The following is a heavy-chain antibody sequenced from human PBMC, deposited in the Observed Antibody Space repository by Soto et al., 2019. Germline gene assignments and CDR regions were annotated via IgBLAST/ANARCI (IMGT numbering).Heavy chain of an antibody. D-gene: IGHD1-1*01. CDR1: GGSISSYY. CDR2: IYHSGST. V-gene: IGHV4-59*12. Sequence: PSETLSLTCTVSGGSISSYYWIWIRQPPGKGLEWIGYIYHSGSTYYNPSLKSRVTISLDRSKNQFSLNLSSATAADTAVYYCARERRNGIEEYGMDVWGQGTTVTVSS. J-gene: IGHJ6*02. CDR3: ARERRNGIEEYGMDV.